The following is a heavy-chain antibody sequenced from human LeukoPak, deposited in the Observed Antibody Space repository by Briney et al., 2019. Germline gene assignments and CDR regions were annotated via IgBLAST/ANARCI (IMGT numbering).Heavy chain of an antibody. V-gene: IGHV3-7*01. CDR2: INLDGTEV. J-gene: IGHJ4*01. CDR3: ASGRHDFVH. D-gene: IGHD3-16*01. Sequence: GSLRLSCSASGFAFTTYLMTWVRQAPGKGLEWVANINLDGTEVHYVDSLKDRFTISRDNAGNSLYLEITSLRDEDTAVYYCASGRHDFVHWGHGTLVTVSS. CDR1: GFAFTTYL.